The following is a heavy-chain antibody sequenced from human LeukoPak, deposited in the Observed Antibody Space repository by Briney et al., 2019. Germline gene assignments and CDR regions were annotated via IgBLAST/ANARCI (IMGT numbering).Heavy chain of an antibody. CDR2: ISGSGSST. J-gene: IGHJ4*02. Sequence: GGSLRLSCAASGFTFSSHAMTWVRQAPGKGLEWVSTISGSGSSTYYADSVKGRFTISRDNSKNTLYLQMNSLRAEDTAVYYCAKGSGSGSYYNFDYWGQGTLVPVSS. CDR3: AKGSGSGSYYNFDY. V-gene: IGHV3-23*01. D-gene: IGHD3-10*01. CDR1: GFTFSSHA.